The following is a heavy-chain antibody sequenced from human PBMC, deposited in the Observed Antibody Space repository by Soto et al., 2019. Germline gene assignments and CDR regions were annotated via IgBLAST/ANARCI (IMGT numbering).Heavy chain of an antibody. CDR3: AKGRKGYHDSNSSPWNFDV. Sequence: EVQLLESGGGLVQPGGSLRLSCTASGFSFSSYAMSWVRQAPGKGLEWVSVISGSTATIHYADSVKGRVTISRDNSKNTLYLQMNSLRAEDTAVYYCAKGRKGYHDSNSSPWNFDVWGQGTMVTVSP. D-gene: IGHD3-22*01. J-gene: IGHJ3*01. CDR2: ISGSTATI. CDR1: GFSFSSYA. V-gene: IGHV3-23*01.